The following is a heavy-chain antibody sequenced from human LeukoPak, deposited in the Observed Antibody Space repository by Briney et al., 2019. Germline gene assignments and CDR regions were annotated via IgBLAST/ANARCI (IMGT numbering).Heavy chain of an antibody. CDR3: ARRRYYDGSGYSE. CDR1: VDSVSRSDSY. V-gene: IGHV4-39*01. J-gene: IGHJ1*01. D-gene: IGHD3-22*01. Sequence: SETLSLTCSVSVDSVSRSDSYWDWIRQPPGKGLEWIGTFYYSGRTYYSPSLKSRVTISVDPSNNQFSLNLRSVTAVDTALYYCARRRYYDGSGYSEWGQGTLLSVSS. CDR2: FYYSGRT.